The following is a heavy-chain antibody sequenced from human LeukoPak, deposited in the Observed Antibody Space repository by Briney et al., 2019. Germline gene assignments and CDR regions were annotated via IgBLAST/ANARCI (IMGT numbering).Heavy chain of an antibody. CDR1: GFTFSSYA. Sequence: PGGSLRLSCAASGFTFSSYAMHWVRQAPGKGLEWVAVISYDGSNKYYADSVKGRFTISRDNSKNTLYLQMNSLRAEDTAVYYCATVRSPKLVGAEENNWFDPWGQGTLVTVSS. D-gene: IGHD1-26*01. V-gene: IGHV3-30*04. CDR2: ISYDGSNK. J-gene: IGHJ5*02. CDR3: ATVRSPKLVGAEENNWFDP.